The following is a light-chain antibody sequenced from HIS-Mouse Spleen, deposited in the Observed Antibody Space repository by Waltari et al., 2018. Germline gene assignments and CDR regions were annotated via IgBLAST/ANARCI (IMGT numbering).Light chain of an antibody. CDR2: EDS. Sequence: SYELTQPPSVSVSPGQTARITCSGDALPKKYAYCYQQKSGQAPVLFIYEDSNRPSGIPERFSGSSSGTMATLTISGAQVEDEADYYGYSTDSSGNHRVFGGGTKLTVL. J-gene: IGLJ2*01. CDR1: ALPKKY. CDR3: YSTDSSGNHRV. V-gene: IGLV3-10*01.